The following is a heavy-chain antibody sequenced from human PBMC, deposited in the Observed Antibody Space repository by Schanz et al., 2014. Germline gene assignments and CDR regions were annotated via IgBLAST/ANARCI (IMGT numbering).Heavy chain of an antibody. CDR2: MYMDGTT. CDR3: ARDKGGYYPFDY. V-gene: IGHV3-NL1*01. D-gene: IGHD3-3*01. J-gene: IGHJ4*02. CDR1: GFTFSTYG. Sequence: QVQLVESGGGVVQPGGSLRLSCAASGFTFSTYGMHWVRQAPGKGLEWVSVMYMDGTTFYADSVKGRFTLSRDNSRDTMYLHMNSLRAEDTAVYYCARDKGGYYPFDYWGQGTLVTVSS.